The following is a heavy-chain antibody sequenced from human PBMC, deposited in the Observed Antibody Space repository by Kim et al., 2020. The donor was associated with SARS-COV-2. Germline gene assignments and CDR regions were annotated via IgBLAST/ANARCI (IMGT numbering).Heavy chain of an antibody. Sequence: GGSLRLSCAASGFTFSSYAMHWVRQAPGKGLEWVAVISYDGSNKYYADSVKGRFTISRDNSKNTLYLQMNSLRAEDTAVYYCARDPPWTTVTTPTGFYYMDVWGKGTTVTVSS. CDR1: GFTFSSYA. CDR3: ARDPPWTTVTTPTGFYYMDV. D-gene: IGHD4-17*01. V-gene: IGHV3-30-3*01. CDR2: ISYDGSNK. J-gene: IGHJ6*03.